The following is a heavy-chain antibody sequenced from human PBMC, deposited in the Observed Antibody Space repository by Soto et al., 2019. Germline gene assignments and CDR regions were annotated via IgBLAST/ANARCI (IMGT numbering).Heavy chain of an antibody. CDR2: ISAYNGNT. J-gene: IGHJ6*02. V-gene: IGHV1-18*01. D-gene: IGHD3-3*01. Sequence: GASVKVSCKASGYTFTSYGISCVRQAPGQGLEWMGWISAYNGNTNYAQKLQGRVTMTTDTSTSTAYMELRSLRSDDTAVYYCAGDRVLRFLEWLLSSGMDVWGQGTTVTVSS. CDR1: GYTFTSYG. CDR3: AGDRVLRFLEWLLSSGMDV.